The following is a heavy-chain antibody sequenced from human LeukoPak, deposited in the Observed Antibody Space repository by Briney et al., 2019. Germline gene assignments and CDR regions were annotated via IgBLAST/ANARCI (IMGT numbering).Heavy chain of an antibody. V-gene: IGHV1-2*02. Sequence: GASVKVSCKASGYTFTGYYMHWVRQAPGQGLEWMGWINPNSGDTNYAQKFQGRVTMTRDTSISTAYMELSRLRSDDTAVYYCARGPYRIVVVPAAITSFDYWGQGTLVTVSS. J-gene: IGHJ4*02. CDR3: ARGPYRIVVVPAAITSFDY. CDR2: INPNSGDT. D-gene: IGHD2-2*01. CDR1: GYTFTGYY.